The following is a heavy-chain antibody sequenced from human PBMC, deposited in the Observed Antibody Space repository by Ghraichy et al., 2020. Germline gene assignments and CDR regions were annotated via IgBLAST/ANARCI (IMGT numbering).Heavy chain of an antibody. Sequence: LRLSCAASGFTFSDYYMSWIRQAPGKGLEWVSYISSSSSYTNYADSVKGRFTISRDNAKNSLYLQMNSLRAEDTAVYYCAREYTAMAGSLYYFDYWGQGTLVTVSS. V-gene: IGHV3-11*06. CDR2: ISSSSSYT. D-gene: IGHD5-18*01. J-gene: IGHJ4*02. CDR3: AREYTAMAGSLYYFDY. CDR1: GFTFSDYY.